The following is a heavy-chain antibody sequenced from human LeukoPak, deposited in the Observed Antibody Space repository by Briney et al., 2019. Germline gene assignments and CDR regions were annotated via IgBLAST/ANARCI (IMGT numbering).Heavy chain of an antibody. Sequence: GGSLRLSCAASGFTFSSYDMHWVRQATGKGLEWVSAIGTAGDTYYPGTVKGRFTISRENAKNSLYLQMNSLRAGDTAVYYCARAGGSGSYPFDYWGQGTLVTVSS. V-gene: IGHV3-13*01. J-gene: IGHJ4*02. CDR2: IGTAGDT. CDR1: GFTFSSYD. D-gene: IGHD3-10*01. CDR3: ARAGGSGSYPFDY.